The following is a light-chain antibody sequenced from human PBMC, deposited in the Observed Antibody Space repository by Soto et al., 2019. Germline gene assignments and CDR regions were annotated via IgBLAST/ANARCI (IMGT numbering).Light chain of an antibody. J-gene: IGKJ4*01. CDR2: GSS. Sequence: ETVMTQSPATLSVSPGGRATLSCSASQSVRDNLAWYQQKPGQAPGLLIYGSSIRATGVPARFSGSGSETDFTLTISRLQPEDSAVYFCQQYDNWPLTFGGGTKVEIK. V-gene: IGKV3-15*01. CDR3: QQYDNWPLT. CDR1: QSVRDN.